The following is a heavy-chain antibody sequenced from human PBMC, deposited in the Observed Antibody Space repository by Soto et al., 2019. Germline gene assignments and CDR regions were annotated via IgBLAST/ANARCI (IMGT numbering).Heavy chain of an antibody. Sequence: GSLRLSCAASGFTFSSYSMNWVRQAPGKGLEWVSSISSSSSYIYYADSVKGRFTISRDNAKNSLYLQMNSLRAEDTAVYYCATGSGARFRWVMDVWGRGTTVTVSS. V-gene: IGHV3-21*01. CDR2: ISSSSSYI. D-gene: IGHD2-15*01. CDR1: GFTFSSYS. CDR3: ATGSGARFRWVMDV. J-gene: IGHJ6*02.